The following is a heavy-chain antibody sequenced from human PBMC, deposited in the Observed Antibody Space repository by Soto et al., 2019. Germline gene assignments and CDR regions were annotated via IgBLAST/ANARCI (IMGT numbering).Heavy chain of an antibody. V-gene: IGHV4-59*01. J-gene: IGHJ4*02. CDR3: ARTDGDYAPFDY. D-gene: IGHD4-17*01. CDR2: IYYSGST. CDR1: GGSISSYY. Sequence: SETLSLTCTVSGGSISSYYWIWIGQPPGKGLEWIGYIYYSGSTNYNPSLKSRVTISVDTSKNQFSLKLSSVTAADTAVYYCARTDGDYAPFDYWGQGTLVTVSS.